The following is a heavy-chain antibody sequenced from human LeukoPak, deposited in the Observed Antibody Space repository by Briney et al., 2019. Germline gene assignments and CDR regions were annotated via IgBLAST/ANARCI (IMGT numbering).Heavy chain of an antibody. CDR1: GYTFTSYG. V-gene: IGHV1-18*01. Sequence: ASVKVSCKASGYTFTSYGISWVRQAPGQGLEWMGWISAYNVNTNYAQKLQGRVTMTTETSTSTAYMELRSLRSDDTAVYYCARVLHPYSGYEADYWGQGTLVTVSS. D-gene: IGHD5-12*01. CDR3: ARVLHPYSGYEADY. CDR2: ISAYNVNT. J-gene: IGHJ4*02.